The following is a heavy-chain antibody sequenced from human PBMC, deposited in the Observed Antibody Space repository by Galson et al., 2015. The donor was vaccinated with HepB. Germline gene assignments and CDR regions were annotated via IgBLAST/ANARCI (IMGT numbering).Heavy chain of an antibody. V-gene: IGHV3-30*03. CDR1: GFTFSSYG. D-gene: IGHD6-13*01. CDR3: ARAHIAAAGNPYFDY. J-gene: IGHJ4*02. Sequence: SLRLSCAASGFTFSSYGMHWVRQAPGKGLEWVAVISYDGSNKYYADSVKGRFTISRDDSKNTLYLQMNSLRAEDTAVYYCARAHIAAAGNPYFDYWGQGTLVTVSP. CDR2: ISYDGSNK.